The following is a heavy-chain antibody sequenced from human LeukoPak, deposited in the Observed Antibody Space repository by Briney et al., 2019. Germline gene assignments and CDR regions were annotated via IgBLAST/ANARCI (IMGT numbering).Heavy chain of an antibody. CDR2: INHSGST. J-gene: IGHJ4*02. CDR3: ARGLSGSYFRIYFDY. V-gene: IGHV4-34*01. Sequence: SETLSLTCAVYGGSFSGYYWSWIRQPPGKGLEWIGEINHSGSTNYNPSLKSRVTISVDTSKNQFSLKLSSVTAADTAVYYCARGLSGSYFRIYFDYWGQGTLVTVSS. D-gene: IGHD1-26*01. CDR1: GGSFSGYY.